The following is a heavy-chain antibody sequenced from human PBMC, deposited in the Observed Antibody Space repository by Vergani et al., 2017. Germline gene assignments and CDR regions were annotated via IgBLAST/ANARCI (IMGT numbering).Heavy chain of an antibody. CDR2: IYPGDSEV. Sequence: EKQLVQSGSETKKPGESLKISCQAFGYIFSNFWIGWVRQRPGRGLEWMGIIYPGDSEVKSNPTFRGQVIFSVATSVHTAYLQWRSLQASATATYFCASGGNGSEKGGALQLWGQGTNITVSS. J-gene: IGHJ3*01. CDR1: GYIFSNFW. V-gene: IGHV5-51*01. D-gene: IGHD1-26*01. CDR3: ASGGNGSEKGGALQL.